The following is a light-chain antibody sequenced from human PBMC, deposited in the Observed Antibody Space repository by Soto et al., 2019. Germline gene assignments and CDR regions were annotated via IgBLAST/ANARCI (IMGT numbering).Light chain of an antibody. V-gene: IGLV2-14*03. CDR2: DVS. CDR1: SSDVGGYNF. Sequence: QSALTQPASVSGSPGQSITISCSGTSSDVGGYNFVSWYQVHPGKAPRLILYDVSYRPSGVSYRFSGSKSANTASLNISRRQAGDEADYYCSSYTTTTSLVVFGGGTKLTVL. J-gene: IGLJ2*01. CDR3: SSYTTTTSLVV.